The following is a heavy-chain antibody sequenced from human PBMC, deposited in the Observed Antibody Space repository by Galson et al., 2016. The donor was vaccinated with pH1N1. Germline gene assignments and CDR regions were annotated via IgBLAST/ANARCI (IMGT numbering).Heavy chain of an antibody. CDR1: GYSFSNYW. J-gene: IGHJ4*02. V-gene: IGHV5-51*03. D-gene: IGHD1-1*01. CDR2: IYPGDSDT. Sequence: QSGAEVKKPRGSLRISCKGFGYSFSNYWIAWVRQMPGKGLECMGVIYPGDSDTKYNPSFEGQVVISADKSISSVFLQWNSLEASDTAMYYCARSTKGVSTGHFDSWGQGTLVTVSS. CDR3: ARSTKGVSTGHFDS.